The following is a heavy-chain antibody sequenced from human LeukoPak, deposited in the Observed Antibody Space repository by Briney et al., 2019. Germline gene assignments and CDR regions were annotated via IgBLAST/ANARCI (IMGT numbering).Heavy chain of an antibody. D-gene: IGHD6-13*01. CDR3: ATRVEAAGGFDY. J-gene: IGHJ4*02. CDR1: GFTFSSYA. Sequence: GSLRLSCAASGFTFSSYAMSWVRQAPGKGLEWVSTISGSGRGGSTYYAGSVKGRFTISRDNSKNTLYLQMNSLRAEDTAVYYCATRVEAAGGFDYWGQGTLVTVSS. CDR2: ISGSGRGGST. V-gene: IGHV3-23*01.